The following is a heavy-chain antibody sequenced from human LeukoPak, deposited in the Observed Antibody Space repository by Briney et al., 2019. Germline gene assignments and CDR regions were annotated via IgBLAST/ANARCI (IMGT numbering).Heavy chain of an antibody. CDR2: IIPIFGTA. J-gene: IGHJ5*02. V-gene: IGHV1-69*06. CDR1: GGTFSSYA. CDR3: ARGDRGMGSVTSWFDP. Sequence: GASVKVSCKASGGTFSSYAISWVRQAPGQGLEWMGGIIPIFGTANYAQKFQGRVTITADKSTSTAYMELSSLRSEDTAVYYCARGDRGMGSVTSWFDPWGQGTLVTVSS.